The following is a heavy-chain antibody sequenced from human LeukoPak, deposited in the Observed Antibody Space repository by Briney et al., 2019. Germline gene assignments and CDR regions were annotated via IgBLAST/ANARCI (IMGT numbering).Heavy chain of an antibody. CDR3: ARESPYLGYDYVWGSYRYPYYFDY. CDR2: ISWNSGSI. V-gene: IGHV3-9*01. CDR1: GFTFDDYA. Sequence: GGSLRLSCAASGFTFDDYAMHWVRQAPGKGLEWVSGISWNSGSIGYADSVKGRFTISRDNAKNSLYLQMNSLRAEDTAVYYCARESPYLGYDYVWGSYRYPYYFDYWGQGTLVTVSS. J-gene: IGHJ4*02. D-gene: IGHD3-16*02.